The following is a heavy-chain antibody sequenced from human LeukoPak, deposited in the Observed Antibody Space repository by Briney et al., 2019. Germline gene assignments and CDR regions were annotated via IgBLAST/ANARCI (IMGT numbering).Heavy chain of an antibody. J-gene: IGHJ6*02. CDR3: ARGCSSTSCWLRMDV. Sequence: SETLSLTCTVSGGSITNYYWSWIRQPAGTGLEWIGRIYTSGSTNYNPSLKSRVTMSVDTSKNQFSLKLSSLTAADTAVYYCARGCSSTSCWLRMDVWGQGTTVTVSS. CDR2: IYTSGST. CDR1: GGSITNYY. D-gene: IGHD2-2*01. V-gene: IGHV4-4*07.